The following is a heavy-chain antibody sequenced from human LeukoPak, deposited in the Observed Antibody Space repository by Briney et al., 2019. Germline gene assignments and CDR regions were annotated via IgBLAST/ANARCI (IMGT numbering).Heavy chain of an antibody. CDR3: ARVPRCGSGGSCPFQTYYYYGMDV. J-gene: IGHJ6*02. V-gene: IGHV1-2*02. D-gene: IGHD2-15*01. CDR1: AYTFTGYY. CDR2: INPNSGRT. Sequence: SVKASSKASAYTFTGYYMHWVRPAPGQGVEWMGWINPNSGRTNHAQKFQGRVTMTRDTCISSAYMELSRLRSDDTAVYYCARVPRCGSGGSCPFQTYYYYGMDVWGQGTTVTVSS.